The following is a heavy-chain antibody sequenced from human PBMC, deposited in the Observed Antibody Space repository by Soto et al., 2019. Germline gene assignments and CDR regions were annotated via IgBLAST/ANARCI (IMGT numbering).Heavy chain of an antibody. CDR1: GGSISSGDYY. CDR2: IYYSGST. CDR3: ARETDSSGYYSDAFDI. V-gene: IGHV4-30-4*01. Sequence: QVQLQESGPGLVKPSQNLSLTCTVSGGSISSGDYYWSWIRQPPGKGLEWIGYIYYSGSTYYNPSLKSRVTISVDTSKNQFSLKLSSVTAADTAVYYCARETDSSGYYSDAFDIWGQGTMVTVSS. D-gene: IGHD3-22*01. J-gene: IGHJ3*02.